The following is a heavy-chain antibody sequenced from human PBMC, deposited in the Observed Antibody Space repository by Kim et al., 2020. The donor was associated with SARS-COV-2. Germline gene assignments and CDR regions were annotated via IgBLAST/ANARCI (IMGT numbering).Heavy chain of an antibody. CDR1: GGTFSSYA. J-gene: IGHJ4*02. CDR2: IIPIFGTA. CDR3: ARNQLRAQATPFDY. V-gene: IGHV1-69*13. Sequence: SVKVSCKASGGTFSSYAISWVRQAPGQGLEWMGGIIPIFGTANYAQKFQGRVTITADESTSTAYMELSSLRSEDTAVYYCARNQLRAQATPFDYWGQGTLVTVSS. D-gene: IGHD1-26*01.